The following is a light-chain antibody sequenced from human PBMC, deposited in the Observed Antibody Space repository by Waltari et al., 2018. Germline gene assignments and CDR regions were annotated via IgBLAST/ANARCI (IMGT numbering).Light chain of an antibody. V-gene: IGKV1-39*01. Sequence: MTQSPSSXSASVGXRXTITCRASQSISSYLNWYQQKPGKAPKLLIYAASSLQSGVPSRFSGSGSGTDFTLTISSLQPEDFATYYCQQSYSTPYTFGQGTKLEIK. CDR3: QQSYSTPYT. CDR1: QSISSY. CDR2: AAS. J-gene: IGKJ2*01.